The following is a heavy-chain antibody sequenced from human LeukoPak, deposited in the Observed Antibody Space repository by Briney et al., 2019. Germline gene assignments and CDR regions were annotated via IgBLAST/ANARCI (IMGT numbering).Heavy chain of an antibody. CDR2: ISYDGTNK. V-gene: IGHV3-30*03. CDR3: AREMAAIQDLDY. J-gene: IGHJ4*02. D-gene: IGHD5-24*01. CDR1: RFTFNRYG. Sequence: GGSLRLSCAASRFTFNRYGMHWVRQAPGKGLEWVAVISYDGTNKYYTDSVKGRFAISRDNSKNTLYLQMNSLRAEDTALYYCAREMAAIQDLDYWGQGTLVTVSS.